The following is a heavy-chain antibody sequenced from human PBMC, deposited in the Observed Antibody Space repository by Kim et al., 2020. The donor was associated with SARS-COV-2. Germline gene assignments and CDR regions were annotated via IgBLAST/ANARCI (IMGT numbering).Heavy chain of an antibody. J-gene: IGHJ4*02. Sequence: YSQKFQGRVTITRDTSASTAYMELSSLRSEDTAVYYCARSPWMDYGSGSHLFDYWGQGTLVTVSS. V-gene: IGHV1-3*01. D-gene: IGHD3-10*01. CDR3: ARSPWMDYGSGSHLFDY.